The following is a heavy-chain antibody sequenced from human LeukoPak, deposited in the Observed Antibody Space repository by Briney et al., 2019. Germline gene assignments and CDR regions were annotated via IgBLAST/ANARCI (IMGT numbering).Heavy chain of an antibody. CDR3: AREYYYDSSGYYYAFDI. Sequence: SETLSLTCTVSGGSISSYYWSWIRQPPGKGLEWIGYIYYSGSTNYNPSLKSRVTISVDTSKNQFSLKLSSVTAADTTVYYCAREYYYDSSGYYYAFDIWGQGTMVTVSS. V-gene: IGHV4-59*01. CDR2: IYYSGST. J-gene: IGHJ3*02. CDR1: GGSISSYY. D-gene: IGHD3-22*01.